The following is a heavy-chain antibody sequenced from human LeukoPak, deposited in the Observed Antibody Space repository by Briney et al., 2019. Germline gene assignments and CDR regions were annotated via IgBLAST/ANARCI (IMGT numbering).Heavy chain of an antibody. CDR1: GFTFSNYA. D-gene: IGHD6-13*01. Sequence: QPGGSLRLSCAASGFTFSNYAMHWVRQAPGKGLEYVSAISSNGGSTHYANSVKGRFTISRDNSNNTLYLQMGSLRAEDMAVYYCARRSSSWFHYFDYWGQGTLVTVSS. V-gene: IGHV3-64*01. CDR2: ISSNGGST. J-gene: IGHJ4*02. CDR3: ARRSSSWFHYFDY.